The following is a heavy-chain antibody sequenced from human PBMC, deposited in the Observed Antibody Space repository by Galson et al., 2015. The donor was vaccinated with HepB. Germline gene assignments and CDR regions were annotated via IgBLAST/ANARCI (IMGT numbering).Heavy chain of an antibody. CDR1: GFTFSSYS. V-gene: IGHV3-48*01. CDR3: AKKDPYQYYGMDV. D-gene: IGHD2-15*01. Sequence: SLRLSCAASGFTFSSYSMNWVRQAPGKGLEWVSYISSSSSTIYYADSVKGRFTISRDNSKNTLHLQMNSLRVEDTAVYYCAKKDPYQYYGMDVWGQGTTVTVSS. J-gene: IGHJ6*02. CDR2: ISSSSSTI.